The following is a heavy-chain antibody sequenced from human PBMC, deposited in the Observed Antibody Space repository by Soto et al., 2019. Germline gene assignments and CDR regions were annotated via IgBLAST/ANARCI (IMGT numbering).Heavy chain of an antibody. V-gene: IGHV4-34*01. J-gene: IGHJ6*02. CDR2: INHSGST. Sequence: ASETLSLTCAVYGGSFSGYYLSWIRQPPGKGLEWIGEINHSGSTNYNPSLKSRVTISVDTSKNQFSLKLSSVTAADTAVYYCARGPRGYSYGRHYYGMDVWGQGTTVTVSS. D-gene: IGHD5-18*01. CDR3: ARGPRGYSYGRHYYGMDV. CDR1: GGSFSGYY.